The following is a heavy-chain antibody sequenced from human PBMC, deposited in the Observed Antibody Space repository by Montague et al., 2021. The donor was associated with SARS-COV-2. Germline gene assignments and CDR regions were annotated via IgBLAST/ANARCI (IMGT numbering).Heavy chain of an antibody. V-gene: IGHV4-34*01. J-gene: IGHJ6*02. CDR1: GGSFSGFY. CDR3: ARDASSSRWLRGRERYHFYPMEV. D-gene: IGHD1-1*01. CDR2: INDSGST. Sequence: SETLSLTCTIHGGSFSGGSFSGFYWNWVRQAPRKGLEWIGEINDSGSTNYKPSLRSRVTISVDKSDNQLSLSLRSVTAADTGVYYCARDASSSRWLRGRERYHFYPMEVWGQGTTVTVSS.